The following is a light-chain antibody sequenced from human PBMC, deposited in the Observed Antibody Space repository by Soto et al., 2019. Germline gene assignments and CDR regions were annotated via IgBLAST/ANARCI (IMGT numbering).Light chain of an antibody. CDR3: QQSYGTTMYT. CDR1: QIINTY. CDR2: AAS. Sequence: DIPMTQSPSSLSASVGDRVTITCRASQIINTYLNWYQQKPGKAPKLLIYAASNLQSGVPSRFSGSGSGTDFPLAISSLQAEDIATYYCQQSYGTTMYTFGQGTKLEIK. V-gene: IGKV1-39*01. J-gene: IGKJ2*01.